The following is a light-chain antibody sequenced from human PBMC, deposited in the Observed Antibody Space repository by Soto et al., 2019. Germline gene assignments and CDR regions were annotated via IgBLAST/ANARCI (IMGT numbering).Light chain of an antibody. CDR3: HQYSRYPWT. Sequence: QMTQSPSTLSASEGDRVTITCWASQSVGSWLAWHQQKPGRAPKVLVYKASNLQDGVPSRLSGSGSGTDFTLTISSLQPDDVATHFCHQYSRYPWTFGQGTKVEIK. CDR1: QSVGSW. CDR2: KAS. V-gene: IGKV1-5*03. J-gene: IGKJ1*01.